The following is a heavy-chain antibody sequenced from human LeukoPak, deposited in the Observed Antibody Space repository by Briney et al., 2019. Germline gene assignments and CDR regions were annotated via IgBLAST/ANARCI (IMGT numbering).Heavy chain of an antibody. D-gene: IGHD6-13*01. Sequence: SETLSLTCTVSGGSISSYYWSWIRQPAGKGLEWIGRIYTSGSTNYNPSLKSRVTMSVDTSKNQFSLKLSSVTAADTAVYYCARGIVIAAANNWFDPWGQGTLVTVSS. J-gene: IGHJ5*02. CDR1: GGSISSYY. CDR3: ARGIVIAAANNWFDP. CDR2: IYTSGST. V-gene: IGHV4-4*07.